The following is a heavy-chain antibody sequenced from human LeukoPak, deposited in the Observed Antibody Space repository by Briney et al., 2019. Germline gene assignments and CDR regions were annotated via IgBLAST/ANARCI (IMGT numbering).Heavy chain of an antibody. CDR3: ARDRPAAQLDYWFDP. CDR1: GDSISNYY. D-gene: IGHD6-13*01. CDR2: MYTSGST. J-gene: IGHJ5*02. V-gene: IGHV4-4*07. Sequence: SETLSLTCIVSGDSISNYYWSWIRQPAGKGLEWISRMYTSGSTNYNPSLKSRVTMSVDTSKNQFSLKLASVTAADTAVYYCARDRPAAQLDYWFDPWGQGTLVTVSS.